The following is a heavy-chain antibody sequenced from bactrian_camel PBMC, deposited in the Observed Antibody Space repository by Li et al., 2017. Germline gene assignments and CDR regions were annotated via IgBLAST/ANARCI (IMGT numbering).Heavy chain of an antibody. Sequence: HVQLVESGGGLVQPGGSLKLSCAASGFAFSGFYMSWVRQAPGKGLEWVSNIYTGGSPPDYADSVKGRFTISQDNAKNVLYLQMNNLKPEDTAVYFCTAVSGYWGQGTQVTVS. J-gene: IGHJ4*01. CDR2: IYTGGSPP. V-gene: IGHV3-2*01. CDR3: TAVSGY. CDR1: GFAFSGFY. D-gene: IGHD3*01.